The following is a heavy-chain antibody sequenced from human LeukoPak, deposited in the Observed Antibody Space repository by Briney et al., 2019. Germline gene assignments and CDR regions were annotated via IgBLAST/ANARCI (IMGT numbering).Heavy chain of an antibody. V-gene: IGHV4-61*02. CDR1: GGSISSGSYY. CDR3: ARGGAWSSSYYLDY. J-gene: IGHJ4*02. Sequence: SETLSLTCTVSGGSISSGSYYWSWIRQPAGKGLEWIGRIYTSGSTNYDPSLKSRATISVDTSKNQFSLKLSSVTAADTAVYYCARGGAWSSSYYLDYWGQGTLVTVSS. CDR2: IYTSGST. D-gene: IGHD1-26*01.